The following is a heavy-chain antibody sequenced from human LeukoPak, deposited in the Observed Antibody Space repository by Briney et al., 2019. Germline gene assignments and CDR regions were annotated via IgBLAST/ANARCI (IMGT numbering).Heavy chain of an antibody. Sequence: GGSLRLSCAASGFTFSNAWMSWVRQAPGKGLEWVGRIKSKTDGGTTDYAAPVKGRFTISRDDSKNTLYLQMNSLKTEDTAVYYCTTISSPLYYYDSSGYWYFNYWGQGTLVTVSS. CDR2: IKSKTDGGTT. D-gene: IGHD3-22*01. CDR1: GFTFSNAW. CDR3: TTISSPLYYYDSSGYWYFNY. V-gene: IGHV3-15*01. J-gene: IGHJ4*02.